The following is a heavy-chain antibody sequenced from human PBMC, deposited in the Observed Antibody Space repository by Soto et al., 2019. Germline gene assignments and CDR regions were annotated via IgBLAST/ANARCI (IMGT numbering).Heavy chain of an antibody. V-gene: IGHV4-59*01. CDR2: IFYSGST. D-gene: IGHD3-10*02. CDR3: ASMIGDPVLSFDS. CDR1: DGSISSYY. J-gene: IGHJ5*01. Sequence: QVQLQESGPGLVKPSETLSLTCTVSDGSISSYYWSWIRQPPGKGLEWIGFIFYSGSTSYNPSLKSRVTIAIDTSEYQFSLKLNSVTAADTAVYYCASMIGDPVLSFDSWGQGTLAAVSS.